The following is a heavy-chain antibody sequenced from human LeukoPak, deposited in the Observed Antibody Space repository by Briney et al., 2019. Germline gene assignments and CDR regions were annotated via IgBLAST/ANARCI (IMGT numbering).Heavy chain of an antibody. CDR3: ARGQIVVVPAANSHWFDP. Sequence: ASVKVSCKASGYTFTSYYMHWVRQAPGQGLEWMGIINPSGGSTSYAKKFQGRVTMTRDMSTSTVYMELSSLRSEDTAVYYCARGQIVVVPAANSHWFDPWGQGTLVTVSS. J-gene: IGHJ5*02. D-gene: IGHD2-2*01. V-gene: IGHV1-46*01. CDR2: INPSGGST. CDR1: GYTFTSYY.